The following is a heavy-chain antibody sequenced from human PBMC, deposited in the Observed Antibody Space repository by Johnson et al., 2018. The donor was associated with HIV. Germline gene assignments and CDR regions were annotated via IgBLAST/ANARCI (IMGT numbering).Heavy chain of an antibody. V-gene: IGHV3-30*04. CDR3: VKERQLVRSFDI. Sequence: QMLLVESGGGLVQPGRSLRLSCAASGFTFSSYAMHWVRQAPGKGLEWVAVISYDGSNKYYADSVKGRFTISRDNSKNTLYLQMNSLRAEDTAVYYCVKERQLVRSFDIWGQGTMVTVSS. CDR1: GFTFSSYA. D-gene: IGHD6-6*01. CDR2: ISYDGSNK. J-gene: IGHJ3*02.